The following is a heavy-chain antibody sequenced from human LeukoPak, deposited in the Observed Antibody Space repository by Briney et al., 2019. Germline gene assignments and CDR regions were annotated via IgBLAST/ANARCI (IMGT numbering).Heavy chain of an antibody. D-gene: IGHD1-26*01. CDR1: GFTFSSYA. Sequence: GGSLRLSCAASGFTFSSYAMSWVRQAPGKGLEWVSAISGSGGSTYYADSVKGRFTISRDNSKNTLYLQMNSLRAEDTAVYYCARDSTGDNWFDPWGQGTLVTVSS. CDR3: ARDSTGDNWFDP. CDR2: ISGSGGST. J-gene: IGHJ5*02. V-gene: IGHV3-23*01.